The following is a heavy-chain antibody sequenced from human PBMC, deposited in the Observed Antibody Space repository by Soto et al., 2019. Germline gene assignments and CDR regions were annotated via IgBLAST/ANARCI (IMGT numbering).Heavy chain of an antibody. J-gene: IGHJ4*02. CDR2: ISGSGGST. CDR3: AKAHLLRYFDWFPAFDY. CDR1: GFTFSSYA. D-gene: IGHD3-9*01. Sequence: GGSLSLSCAASGFTFSSYAMSWVRQAPGKGLEWVSAISGSGGSTYYADSVKGRFTISRDNSKNTLYLQMNSLRAEDTAVYYCAKAHLLRYFDWFPAFDYWGQGTLVTVSS. V-gene: IGHV3-23*01.